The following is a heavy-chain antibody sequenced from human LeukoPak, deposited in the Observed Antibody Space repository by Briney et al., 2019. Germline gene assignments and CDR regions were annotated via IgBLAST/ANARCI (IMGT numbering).Heavy chain of an antibody. CDR1: GGSISSYY. V-gene: IGHV4-4*07. D-gene: IGHD6-6*01. CDR3: ASYNSSIRMDV. J-gene: IGHJ6*04. CDR2: IYTSGTT. Sequence: PSETLSLTCTVSGGSISSYYWSWIRQPAGKGLEWIGRIYTSGTTNYNPSLKSRVTISVDKSKNQFSLKLSSVTAADTAVYYCASYNSSIRMDVWGKGTTVTVSS.